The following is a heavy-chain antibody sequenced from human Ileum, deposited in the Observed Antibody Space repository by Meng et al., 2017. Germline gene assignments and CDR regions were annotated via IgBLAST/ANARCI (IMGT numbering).Heavy chain of an antibody. Sequence: QVQQQESGQELGKPSETLSCTARVSSVSIESKNWWTGTRQPPGQGLEWSGEVYHSGSTHYNPSLQSRVTISIDNSKNRFSLSLNSVTAADTAIYYCARADYVRYFDLWGRGTLVTVSS. J-gene: IGHJ2*01. V-gene: IGHV4-4*02. D-gene: IGHD3-10*02. CDR1: SVSIESKNW. CDR3: ARADYVRYFDL. CDR2: VYHSGST.